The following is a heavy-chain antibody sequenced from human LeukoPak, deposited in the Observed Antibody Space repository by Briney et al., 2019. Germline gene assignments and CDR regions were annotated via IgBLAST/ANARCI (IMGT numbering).Heavy chain of an antibody. CDR3: AREDDSSGYDKGTFDY. CDR1: GFTFSSYG. D-gene: IGHD3-22*01. V-gene: IGHV3-30*02. CDR2: IRYDGSNK. Sequence: GGSLRLSCAASGFTFSSYGMHWVRQAPGKGLEWVAFIRYDGSNKYYADSVKGRFTISRDNSKNTLYLQMNSLRAEDTAVYYCAREDDSSGYDKGTFDYWGQGTLVTVSS. J-gene: IGHJ4*02.